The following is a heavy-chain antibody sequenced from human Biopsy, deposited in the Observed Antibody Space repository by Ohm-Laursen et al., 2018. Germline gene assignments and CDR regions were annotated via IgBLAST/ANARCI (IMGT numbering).Heavy chain of an antibody. J-gene: IGHJ3*02. CDR3: ARDRLLYQYDSSGSDI. V-gene: IGHV3-33*01. CDR2: IWYDGSIE. CDR1: GFTFNKHA. Sequence: LRLSCAASGFTFNKHAMNWARQAPGKGLEGVAVIWYDGSIEYYVDSVKGRFTISRDNYKNILYLQMNSLRVEDTAVYYCARDRLLYQYDSSGSDIWGQGTVVTVSS. D-gene: IGHD3-22*01.